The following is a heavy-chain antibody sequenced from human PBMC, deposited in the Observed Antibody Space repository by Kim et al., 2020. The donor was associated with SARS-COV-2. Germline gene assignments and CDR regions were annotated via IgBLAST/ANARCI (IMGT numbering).Heavy chain of an antibody. CDR3: ATEPKYYYDSRGVVFDI. V-gene: IGHV1-24*01. CDR1: GYTFSDLS. J-gene: IGHJ3*02. Sequence: ASVKVSCKVSGYTFSDLSMHWVRQAPGKGLEWMGGFDPEDDERNYAQRFQGRVTMTADTFIDTAYMELSSLTSEDTAVYYCATEPKYYYDSRGVVFDIWGQGTLVTVSS. CDR2: FDPEDDER. D-gene: IGHD3-22*01.